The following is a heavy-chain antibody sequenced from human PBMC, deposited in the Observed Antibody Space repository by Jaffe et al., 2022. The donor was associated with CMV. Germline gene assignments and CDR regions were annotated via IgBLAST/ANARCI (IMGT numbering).Heavy chain of an antibody. D-gene: IGHD2-15*01. CDR2: IYYSGST. CDR1: GGSISSSSYY. CDR3: ARLDVYCSGGSCYRPRFAY. Sequence: QLQLQESGPGLVKPSETLSLTCTVSGGSISSSSYYWGWIRQPPGKGLEWIGSIYYSGSTYYNPSLKSRVTISVDTSKNQFSLKLSSVTAADTAVYYCARLDVYCSGGSCYRPRFAYWGQGTLVTVSS. J-gene: IGHJ4*02. V-gene: IGHV4-39*01.